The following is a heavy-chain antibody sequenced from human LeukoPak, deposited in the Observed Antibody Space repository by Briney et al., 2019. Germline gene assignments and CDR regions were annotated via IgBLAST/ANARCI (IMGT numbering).Heavy chain of an antibody. D-gene: IGHD3-10*01. CDR2: IYYSGSI. V-gene: IGHV4-39*07. Sequence: SETLSLTCTVSGGSISSNSYFWGWLRQPPGKGLEWIGSIYYSGSINYNPPLKSQVTISVDKSKNQFSLKLTSVTAADTAVYYCTKGRGIWGQGTLVTVSS. CDR1: GGSISSNSYF. CDR3: TKGRGI. J-gene: IGHJ4*02.